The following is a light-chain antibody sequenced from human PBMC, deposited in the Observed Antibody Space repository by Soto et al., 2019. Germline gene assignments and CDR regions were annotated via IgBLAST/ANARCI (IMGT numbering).Light chain of an antibody. CDR2: QAS. CDR1: DSISSW. CDR3: QEYNSYSPYT. Sequence: DIQMTQSPSTLSESVGNRFTSTCRACDSISSWLAWYQQKPGKAPKVLIYQASSLENGVPPRFSGSAAGTEFTLTIRSLQPEDCATNYCQEYNSYSPYTFGQGTKLEI. J-gene: IGKJ2*01. V-gene: IGKV1-5*03.